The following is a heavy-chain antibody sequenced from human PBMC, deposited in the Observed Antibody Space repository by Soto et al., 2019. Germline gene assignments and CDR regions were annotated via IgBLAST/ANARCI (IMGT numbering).Heavy chain of an antibody. J-gene: IGHJ4*02. Sequence: NPGGSLRLSCAASGFTFSDYCMSWIRQAPGKGLEWVSYISSSSSYTNYADSVKGRFTISRDNAKNSLYLQMNSLRAEDTAVYYCARFFFSPPFDYWGQGTLVTVSS. CDR1: GFTFSDYC. CDR3: ARFFFSPPFDY. CDR2: ISSSSSYT. V-gene: IGHV3-11*06. D-gene: IGHD3-3*01.